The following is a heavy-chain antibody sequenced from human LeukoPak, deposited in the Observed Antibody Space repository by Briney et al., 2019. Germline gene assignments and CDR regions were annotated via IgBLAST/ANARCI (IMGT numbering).Heavy chain of an antibody. CDR2: IYYSGST. Sequence: SETLSLTCTVSGGSISSSSYYWGWIRQPPGKGLEWIGSIYYSGSTYYSPSLKSRVTISVDTSKNQFSLKLSSVTAADTAVYYCARTEYSSSDAFDIWGQGTMVTVSS. J-gene: IGHJ3*02. CDR1: GGSISSSSYY. V-gene: IGHV4-39*07. D-gene: IGHD6-6*01. CDR3: ARTEYSSSDAFDI.